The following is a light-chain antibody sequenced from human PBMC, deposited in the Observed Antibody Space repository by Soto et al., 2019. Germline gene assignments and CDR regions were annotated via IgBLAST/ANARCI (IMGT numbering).Light chain of an antibody. CDR2: DAS. Sequence: DIQMAQSPSSLSASVGDRVTITCQASHDITSYLNWYQHKPGKAPKLLIYDASILEAGVPSRFSGSGSGTDITFTISSLQPEDVATYYCQKCDYHPIFGPGTTVDFK. V-gene: IGKV1-33*01. CDR1: HDITSY. CDR3: QKCDYHPI. J-gene: IGKJ3*01.